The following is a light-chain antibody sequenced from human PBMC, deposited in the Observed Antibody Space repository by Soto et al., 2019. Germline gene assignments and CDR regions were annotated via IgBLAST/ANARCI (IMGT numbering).Light chain of an antibody. V-gene: IGKV3-15*01. CDR3: HQYNQWPRT. CDR2: GAS. Sequence: IVLTQSPGTLSLSPGERATLSCRASQSISSSNLAWYQHKPGQAPRLVIYGASTRATGIPARFSGGGSGTDFTLVISSLQSEDFALYYCHQYNQWPRTFGQGTKVDI. J-gene: IGKJ1*01. CDR1: QSISSSN.